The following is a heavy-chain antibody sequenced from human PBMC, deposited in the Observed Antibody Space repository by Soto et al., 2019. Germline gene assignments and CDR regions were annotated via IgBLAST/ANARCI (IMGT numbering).Heavy chain of an antibody. Sequence: EVQLVESGGGLFQPGGSLRLSCAASEFAFNTYWMHWVRQVPGKGLEWVSRINGDGITRTYADSVKGRFTISRDNAENILYLQMNSLRAEDTAVYYCARDKAYGLDVWGQGTTVTVSS. CDR3: ARDKAYGLDV. J-gene: IGHJ6*02. V-gene: IGHV3-74*01. CDR2: INGDGITR. CDR1: EFAFNTYW.